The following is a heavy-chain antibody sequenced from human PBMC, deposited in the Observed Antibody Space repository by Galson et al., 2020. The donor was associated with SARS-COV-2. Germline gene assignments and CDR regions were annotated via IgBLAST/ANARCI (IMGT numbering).Heavy chain of an antibody. CDR3: ARDNLRLPRVGYGMDV. D-gene: IGHD1-26*01. V-gene: IGHV3-48*04. J-gene: IGHJ6*02. CDR1: GFTFSSYS. CDR2: ISSSSSTI. Sequence: GGSLRLSCAASGFTFSSYSMNWVRQAPGKGLEWVSYISSSSSTIYYADSVKGRFTISRDNAKNSLYLQMNSLRAEDTAVYYCARDNLRLPRVGYGMDVWGQGTTVTVSS.